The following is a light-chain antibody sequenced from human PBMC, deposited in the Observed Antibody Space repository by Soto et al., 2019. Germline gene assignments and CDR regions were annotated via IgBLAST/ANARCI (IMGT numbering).Light chain of an antibody. CDR2: KTS. CDR3: QHWNDYSWT. V-gene: IGKV1-5*03. J-gene: IGKJ1*01. CDR1: QSISIW. Sequence: DIHMTQSPSTLSASVGDRVTITCRASQSISIWLAWYQQKPGKAPHLLIYKTSSLETGVPSRFSGSGSGTEFTLTFSSLQPDDFATYYCQHWNDYSWTFGQGTKVEGK.